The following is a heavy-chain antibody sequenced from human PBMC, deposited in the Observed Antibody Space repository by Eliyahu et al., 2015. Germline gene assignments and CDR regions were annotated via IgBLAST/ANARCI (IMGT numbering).Heavy chain of an antibody. D-gene: IGHD6-19*01. CDR3: ARKTGYSSGWYYYYYGMDV. Sequence: QVQLVQSGAEVKKPGASVKVSCKASGYTFTSYDINWVRQATGQGLEWMGWMNPKRGNTGYAQKFQGRVTMTRNTSISTAYMELSSLRSEDTAVYYCARKTGYSSGWYYYYYGMDVWGQGTTVTVSS. CDR2: MNPKRGNT. CDR1: GYTFTSYD. V-gene: IGHV1-8*01. J-gene: IGHJ6*02.